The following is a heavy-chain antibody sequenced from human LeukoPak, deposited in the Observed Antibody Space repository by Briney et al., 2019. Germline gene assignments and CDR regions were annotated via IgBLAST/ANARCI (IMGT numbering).Heavy chain of an antibody. J-gene: IGHJ4*02. Sequence: SETLSLTCTVSGGSISSSSYYWGWIRQSPGKGLEWIGSIYYSGSTYYNPSLKSRVTISVDTSKNQFSLKLSSVTAADTAVYYCARIGAGVNFDYWGQGTLVTVSS. CDR1: GGSISSSSYY. CDR3: ARIGAGVNFDY. V-gene: IGHV4-39*01. CDR2: IYYSGST. D-gene: IGHD2-8*01.